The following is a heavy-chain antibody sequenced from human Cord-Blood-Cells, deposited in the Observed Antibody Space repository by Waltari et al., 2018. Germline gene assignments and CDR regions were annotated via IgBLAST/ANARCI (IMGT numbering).Heavy chain of an antibody. CDR3: ARHQSAAAVIDY. CDR1: GGSISSSSYY. V-gene: IGHV4-39*01. Sequence: QLQLQESGPGLVKPSETLSLTCTVPGGSISSSSYYWGWIRQPPGKGLEWIGSIYYSGSTYYNPSLKSRVTISVDTSKNQFSLKLSSVTAADTAVYYCARHQSAAAVIDYWGQGTLVTVSS. CDR2: IYYSGST. J-gene: IGHJ4*02. D-gene: IGHD6-25*01.